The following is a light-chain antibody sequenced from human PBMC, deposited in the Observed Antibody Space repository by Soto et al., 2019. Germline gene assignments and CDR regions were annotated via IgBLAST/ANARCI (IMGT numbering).Light chain of an antibody. CDR1: SSDIGADDS. CDR2: DVA. V-gene: IGLV2-14*01. CDR3: SSYTTFSPLL. J-gene: IGLJ2*01. Sequence: QSALTQPVSVSGSPGQSITIPCTGTSSDIGADDSVSWYQQYPGKAPKLIIYDVANRPTGVSDRLSGSKYGNTASLTISGLQTEDAAYYYCSSYTTFSPLLLGGGTKLTVL.